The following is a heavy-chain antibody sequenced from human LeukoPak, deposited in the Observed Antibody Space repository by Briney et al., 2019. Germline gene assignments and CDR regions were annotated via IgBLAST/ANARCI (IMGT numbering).Heavy chain of an antibody. J-gene: IGHJ4*02. Sequence: PGGSLRLSCAASGFTFSSYWMSWVRQAPGKGLEWVANIKQDGSAKYYVDSVKGRFTISRDNAKDSLYLQMNSLRAEDTAVYYCAREATTVTYGPDYWGQGTLVTVSS. CDR3: AREATTVTYGPDY. CDR2: IKQDGSAK. V-gene: IGHV3-7*01. CDR1: GFTFSSYW. D-gene: IGHD4-17*01.